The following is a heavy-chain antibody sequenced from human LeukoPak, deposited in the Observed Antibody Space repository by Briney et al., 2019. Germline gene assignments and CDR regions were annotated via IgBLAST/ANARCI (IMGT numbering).Heavy chain of an antibody. CDR3: ANLHDY. J-gene: IGHJ4*02. V-gene: IGHV3-30*18. CDR1: RFIFSSYD. Sequence: PGGSLRLSCAASRFIFSSYDMHWVRQAPGRGLEWVSVISYDGTIKYYADSVKGRFTIYRDNSKNTLYLQMNSLRAEDRAVYYCANLHDYWGQGTLVTVSS. CDR2: ISYDGTIK.